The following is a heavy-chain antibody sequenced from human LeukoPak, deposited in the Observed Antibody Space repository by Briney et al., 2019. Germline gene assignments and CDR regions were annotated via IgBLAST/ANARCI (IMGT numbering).Heavy chain of an antibody. CDR3: ARGPVVPADLNYYYYYMDV. V-gene: IGHV1-69*15. CDR1: GGTFSSYA. D-gene: IGHD2-2*01. CDR2: IIPIFGTA. Sequence: SVKVSCKASGGTFSSYAISWVRQAPGQGLEWMGRIIPIFGTANYAQKFQGRVTITADESTSTAYMELSSLRSEDTAVYYCARGPVVPADLNYYYYYMDVWGKGTTVTVSS. J-gene: IGHJ6*03.